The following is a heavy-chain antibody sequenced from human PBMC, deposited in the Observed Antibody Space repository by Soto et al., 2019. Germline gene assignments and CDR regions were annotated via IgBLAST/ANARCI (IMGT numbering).Heavy chain of an antibody. J-gene: IGHJ4*02. Sequence: SETLSLTCTVSGGSISSYYWSWIRQPPGKGLEWIGYIYYSGSTNYNPSLKSRVTISVDTSKNQFSLKLSSVTAAHTAVYYCARQDDFWSGYYFDYWGQGTLVTVSS. V-gene: IGHV4-59*08. CDR2: IYYSGST. CDR3: ARQDDFWSGYYFDY. D-gene: IGHD3-3*01. CDR1: GGSISSYY.